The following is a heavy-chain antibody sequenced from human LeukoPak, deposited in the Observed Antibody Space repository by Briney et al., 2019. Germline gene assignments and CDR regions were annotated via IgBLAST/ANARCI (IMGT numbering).Heavy chain of an antibody. CDR3: TRDRSRAEDD. CDR1: GFTFSGHW. J-gene: IGHJ4*02. Sequence: PGGSLRLSCAASGFTFSGHWMSWVRQAPGKGLEWVANINQGGSDKYYVDSVKGRFTISRDNANNLLYLQMNSLRGEDTAMYYCTRDRSRAEDDWGQGTLVTVS. V-gene: IGHV3-7*01. D-gene: IGHD1-14*01. CDR2: INQGGSDK.